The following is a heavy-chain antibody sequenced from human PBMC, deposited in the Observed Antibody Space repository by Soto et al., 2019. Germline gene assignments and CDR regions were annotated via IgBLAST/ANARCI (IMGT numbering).Heavy chain of an antibody. Sequence: GGSLRLSCAASGFSFSIFAMSWVRQAPGKGLEWVSGIGGGDHDRYYADSVKGRFTVSRDNSKNTLFLQMNSLRAEDTAVYYCAKDRMQHHSVWAPFHVWGQGTMLTVSS. CDR3: AKDRMQHHSVWAPFHV. D-gene: IGHD1-26*01. CDR2: IGGGDHDR. V-gene: IGHV3-23*01. J-gene: IGHJ3*01. CDR1: GFSFSIFA.